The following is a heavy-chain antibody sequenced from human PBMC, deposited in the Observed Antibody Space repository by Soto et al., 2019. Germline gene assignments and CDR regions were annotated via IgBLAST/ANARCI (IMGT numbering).Heavy chain of an antibody. CDR3: AKDLIFGVVHGYYFDY. CDR1: GYTFTGYY. Sequence: GASVKVSCKASGYTFTGYYMHWVRQAPGQGLEWMGWINPNSGGTNYAQKFQGRVTMTRDTSISTAYMELSRLRSDDTAVFYCAKDLIFGVVHGYYFDYWGQGTLVTVSS. V-gene: IGHV1-2*02. D-gene: IGHD3-3*01. CDR2: INPNSGGT. J-gene: IGHJ4*02.